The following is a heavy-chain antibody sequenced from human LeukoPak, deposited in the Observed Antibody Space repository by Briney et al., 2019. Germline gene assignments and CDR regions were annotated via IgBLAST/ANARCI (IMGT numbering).Heavy chain of an antibody. Sequence: GGSLRLSCAASGFTFSSYSMNWVRQAPGKGLEWVSSISSSSSYIYYADSVKGRFTISRDNAKNSLYLQMNSLRAENTAVYYCARWDSSGWDGVDYWGQGTLVTVSS. D-gene: IGHD6-19*01. V-gene: IGHV3-21*01. CDR3: ARWDSSGWDGVDY. J-gene: IGHJ4*02. CDR2: ISSSSSYI. CDR1: GFTFSSYS.